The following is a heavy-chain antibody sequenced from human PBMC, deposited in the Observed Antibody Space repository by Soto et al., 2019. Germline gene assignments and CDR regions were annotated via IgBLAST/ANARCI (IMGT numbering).Heavy chain of an antibody. Sequence: ASVKVSCKASGYTFTSYGISWVRQAPGQGLEWMGWISAYNGNTNYAQKLQGRVTMTTDTSTSTAYMELRGLRSDDTAVYYCARFYQNLSIVGATSGYFDYWGQGTLVTVSS. D-gene: IGHD1-26*01. CDR1: GYTFTSYG. CDR3: ARFYQNLSIVGATSGYFDY. CDR2: ISAYNGNT. V-gene: IGHV1-18*01. J-gene: IGHJ4*02.